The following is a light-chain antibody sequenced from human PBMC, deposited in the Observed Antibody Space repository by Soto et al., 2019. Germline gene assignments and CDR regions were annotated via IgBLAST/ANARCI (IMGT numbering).Light chain of an antibody. CDR1: QSISAW. CDR3: QQYEYFWP. CDR2: DAS. V-gene: IGKV1-5*01. J-gene: IGKJ1*01. Sequence: DIQMTQSPSTLSATAGDRVTITCRASQSISAWLAWYQQKPGKAPKILIYDASNFERGVPSRFSVSGSGTEFTLAISILQPDGFATYYFQQYEYFWPFGHGSKVEI.